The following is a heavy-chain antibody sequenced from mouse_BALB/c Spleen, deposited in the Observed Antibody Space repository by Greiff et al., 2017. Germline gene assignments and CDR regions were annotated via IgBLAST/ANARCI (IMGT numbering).Heavy chain of an antibody. D-gene: IGHD1-1*01. Sequence: LVKTGASVKISCKASGYSFTGYYMHWVKQSHGKRLEWIGYISCYNGATSYNQKFKGKATFTVDTSSSPAYMQFNSLTSEDSAVYYGARSYYGSSAAWFADWGQGTLVTVSA. CDR3: ARSYYGSSAAWFAD. J-gene: IGHJ3*01. V-gene: IGHV1S34*01. CDR1: GYSFTGYY. CDR2: ISCYNGAT.